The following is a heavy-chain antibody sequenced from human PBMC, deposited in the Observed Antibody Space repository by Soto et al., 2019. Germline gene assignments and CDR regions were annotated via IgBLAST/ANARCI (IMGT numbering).Heavy chain of an antibody. D-gene: IGHD2-21*01. CDR3: ARSLLQGDF. Sequence: QVQLVQSGAEVKKPGASVKVSCKASGYIFIHYYIHWVRQAPGQGLEWMAIINPNGGSTNYAQKFQGRVTVTGETFTRPVSRELNSLGYDDTAVYFCARSLLQGDFWGQGTLVTVSS. V-gene: IGHV1-46*01. J-gene: IGHJ4*02. CDR1: GYIFIHYY. CDR2: INPNGGST.